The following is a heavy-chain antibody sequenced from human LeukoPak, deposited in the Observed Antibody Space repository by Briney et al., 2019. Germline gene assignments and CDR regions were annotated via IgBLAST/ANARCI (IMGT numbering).Heavy chain of an antibody. D-gene: IGHD3-22*01. Sequence: GGSLRLSCAASGFTFSSYSMNWVRQAPGKGLEWVSYISSSSSTIYYADSVKGRFTISRDNSKNTLYLQMNSLRAEDTAVYYCARMGYYYDSSGYRAFDIWGQGTMVTVSS. CDR2: ISSSSSTI. V-gene: IGHV3-48*01. CDR1: GFTFSSYS. J-gene: IGHJ3*02. CDR3: ARMGYYYDSSGYRAFDI.